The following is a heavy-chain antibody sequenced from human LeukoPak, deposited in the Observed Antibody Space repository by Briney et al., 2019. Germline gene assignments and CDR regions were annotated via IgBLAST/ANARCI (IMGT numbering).Heavy chain of an antibody. CDR3: AKPRTTGLGWAQFDY. D-gene: IGHD2-8*02. CDR1: GFTFSSFA. CDR2: FDGNGPNT. J-gene: IGHJ4*02. Sequence: PGGSLRLSCAASGFTFSSFAMTWVRQAPGKGLGWVSGFDGNGPNTYYADSVKGRWTISRDNSRNTLYLEMNSLRPEDTAIYYCAKPRTTGLGWAQFDYWGQGSLVTASS. V-gene: IGHV3-23*01.